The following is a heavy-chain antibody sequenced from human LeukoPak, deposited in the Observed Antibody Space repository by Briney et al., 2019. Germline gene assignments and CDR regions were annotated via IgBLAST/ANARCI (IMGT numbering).Heavy chain of an antibody. CDR1: GFTFRNAW. CDR2: IKSKTDGGTT. V-gene: IGHV3-15*01. J-gene: IGHJ4*02. D-gene: IGHD3-3*01. CDR3: ASEIIFGSFDY. Sequence: GGSLRLSCAASGFTFRNAWMSWVRQAPGKGLEWVGRIKSKTDGGTTDYAAPVKGRFTISRDDSKNTLYLQMNSLRAEDTAVYYCASEIIFGSFDYWGQGTLVTVSS.